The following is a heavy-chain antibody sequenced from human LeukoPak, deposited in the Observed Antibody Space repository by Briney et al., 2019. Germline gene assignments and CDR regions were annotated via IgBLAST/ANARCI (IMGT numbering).Heavy chain of an antibody. V-gene: IGHV4-39*07. CDR1: GGSISSSGYY. CDR2: IYYSGGN. CDR3: ARGPYYFDS. J-gene: IGHJ4*02. Sequence: PSETLSLTCTVSGGSISSSGYYWGWIRQPPGKGLEWIGSIYYSGGNYYNPSLNSRVTISVDTSKNQFSLRLSSVTAADTAVYYCARGPYYFDSWGLGTLVTVSS.